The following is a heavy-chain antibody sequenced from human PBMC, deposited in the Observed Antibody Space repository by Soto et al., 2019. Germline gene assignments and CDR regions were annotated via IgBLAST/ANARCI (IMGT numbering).Heavy chain of an antibody. D-gene: IGHD3-10*01. CDR1: GGSISTYY. CDR3: ARVWGGAFDI. V-gene: IGHV4-59*01. CDR2: ISYSENT. Sequence: SETLSLTCTVSGGSISTYYWNWIRQPPGKGLEWIGYISYSENTNYNPSLKSRVTISVDTSKNQFSLKLSSVTAADTAVYYYARVWGGAFDIWGQGTMVTVSS. J-gene: IGHJ3*02.